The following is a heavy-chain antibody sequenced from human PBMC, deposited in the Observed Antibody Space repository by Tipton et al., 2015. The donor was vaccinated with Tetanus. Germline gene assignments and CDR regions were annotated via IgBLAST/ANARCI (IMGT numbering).Heavy chain of an antibody. CDR3: ARHVTRVAAAGTGDYYYGMDV. Sequence: TLSLTCTASGGSISSGGYYWSWIRQHPGKGLEWIGYIYYSGSTNYNPSLKSRVTISVDTSKNQFSLELSSVTAADTAVYYCARHVTRVAAAGTGDYYYGMDVWGQGTTVTVSS. CDR2: IYYSGST. J-gene: IGHJ6*02. CDR1: GGSISSGGYY. D-gene: IGHD6-13*01. V-gene: IGHV4-31*03.